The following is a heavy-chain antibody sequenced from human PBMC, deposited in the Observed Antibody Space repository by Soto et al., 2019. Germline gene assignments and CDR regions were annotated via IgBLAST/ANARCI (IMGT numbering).Heavy chain of an antibody. V-gene: IGHV4-59*01. CDR1: GGSISSYY. Sequence: SETLSLTCTVSGGSISSYYWSWIRQPPGKGLEWIGYIYYSGSTNYNPSLKSRVTISVDTSKNQFSLKLSSVTAADTAVYYCAREEYSYGDYYGMDVWGQGTTVTVSS. J-gene: IGHJ6*02. CDR3: AREEYSYGDYYGMDV. CDR2: IYYSGST. D-gene: IGHD5-18*01.